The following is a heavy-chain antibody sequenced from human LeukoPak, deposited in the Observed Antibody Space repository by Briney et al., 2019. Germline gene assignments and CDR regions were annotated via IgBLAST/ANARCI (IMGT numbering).Heavy chain of an antibody. CDR2: LSGSGNAT. CDR3: AKELSYSGYDSLPDY. V-gene: IGHV3-23*01. Sequence: GGSLRLSCAASGFAFTNFAMSWVRQAPGKGLEWVSALSGSGNATYYADFVRGRFTISRDNSKNTLYLQMNSPRAEDTAVYYCAKELSYSGYDSLPDYWGQGTLVTVSS. J-gene: IGHJ4*02. D-gene: IGHD5-12*01. CDR1: GFAFTNFA.